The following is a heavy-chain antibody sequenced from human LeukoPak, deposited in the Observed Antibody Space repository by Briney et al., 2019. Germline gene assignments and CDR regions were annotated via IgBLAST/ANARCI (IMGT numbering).Heavy chain of an antibody. J-gene: IGHJ4*02. CDR2: ISSSSRSSTI. Sequence: GGSLRLSCAASGFTFSSYSMNWVRQAPGKGLEWVSYISSSSRSSTIYYADSVKGRFTISRDNAKNSLYLQMNSLRAEDTAVYYCARVDYTNWYPFDHWGQGTLVTVSS. V-gene: IGHV3-48*01. CDR1: GFTFSSYS. CDR3: ARVDYTNWYPFDH. D-gene: IGHD1-1*01.